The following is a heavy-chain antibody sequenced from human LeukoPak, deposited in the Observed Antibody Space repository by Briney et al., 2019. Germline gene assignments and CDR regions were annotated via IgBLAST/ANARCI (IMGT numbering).Heavy chain of an antibody. Sequence: PGGSLRLSCAASGFTFSSYAMSWVRQAPGKGLEYVSAISSNGGSTYYANSVKGRFTISRDNSKNTLYLQMGSLRAEDMAVYYCARAWGWVQPYYYYGMDVWGQGTTVTVSS. CDR3: ARAWGWVQPYYYYGMDV. V-gene: IGHV3-64*01. D-gene: IGHD6-19*01. CDR2: ISSNGGST. J-gene: IGHJ6*02. CDR1: GFTFSSYA.